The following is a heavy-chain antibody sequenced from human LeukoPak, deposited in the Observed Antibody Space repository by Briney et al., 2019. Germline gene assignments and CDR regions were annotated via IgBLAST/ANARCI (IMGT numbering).Heavy chain of an antibody. CDR1: SDSINRDS. J-gene: IGHJ4*02. V-gene: IGHV4-59*08. CDR2: ISYSGTT. Sequence: SETLSLTCTVSSDSINRDSWSWVRQPPGTGLEWIGNISYSGTTNYNPSLKSRITMSVDTSKNQISLKLYSVTAADSAVYYCGRHVGAYGLAADYWGQGTLVTVSS. D-gene: IGHD2-21*01. CDR3: GRHVGAYGLAADY.